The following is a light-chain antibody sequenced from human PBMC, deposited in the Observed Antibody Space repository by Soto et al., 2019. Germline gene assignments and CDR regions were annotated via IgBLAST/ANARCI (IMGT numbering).Light chain of an antibody. CDR2: DAS. CDR3: QQFDNLPLT. CDR1: QDISSY. Sequence: DIQMTQSPSSLSASVGDRVTITCQASQDISSYLNWYQQKPGKAPKLLIYDASNLKTGVPSRFSGSGSGTDFSFTISSLQPEDIATYYCQQFDNLPLTFGGGTKVDIK. V-gene: IGKV1-33*01. J-gene: IGKJ4*01.